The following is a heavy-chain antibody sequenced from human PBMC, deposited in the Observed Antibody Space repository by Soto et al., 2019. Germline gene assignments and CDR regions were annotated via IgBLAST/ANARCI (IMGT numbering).Heavy chain of an antibody. CDR1: GFNFKKFA. V-gene: IGHV3-23*01. Sequence: EVQLLESGGGVVQPGGSLRLSCVASGFNFKKFAMAWVRQAAGEGLEWVSGIRWCGGSASYADSVKGRFSIARDDSKNTVSLQLNSLRVEDTAQYYCAKADGQQWLIPHLDNWGQGTLVTVS. J-gene: IGHJ4*02. CDR3: AKADGQQWLIPHLDN. D-gene: IGHD6-19*01. CDR2: IRWCGGSA.